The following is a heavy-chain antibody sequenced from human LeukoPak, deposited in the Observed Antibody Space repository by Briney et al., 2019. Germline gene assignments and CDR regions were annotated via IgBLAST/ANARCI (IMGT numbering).Heavy chain of an antibody. CDR3: ARARRYRSSWYHDY. D-gene: IGHD6-13*01. Sequence: PGGSLRLSCAASGFTFSSYEMNWVRQAPGKGLEWVSYISSSGSFIYYADSVKGRFTISRDNAKNSLYLQMNSLRAEDTAVYYCARARRYRSSWYHDYRGQGSLVTVSS. V-gene: IGHV3-48*03. CDR1: GFTFSSYE. CDR2: ISSSGSFI. J-gene: IGHJ4*02.